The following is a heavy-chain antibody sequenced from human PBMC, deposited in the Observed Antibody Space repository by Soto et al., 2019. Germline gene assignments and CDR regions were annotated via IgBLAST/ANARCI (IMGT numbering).Heavy chain of an antibody. CDR3: SRFDYGDYFFDY. CDR1: GFSFSDYT. D-gene: IGHD4-17*01. V-gene: IGHV3-21*01. CDR2: ISSSSSDYT. J-gene: IGHJ4*02. Sequence: EVQLMESGGGLVKPGGSLRLSCAASGFSFSDYTMNWVRQAPGKGLEWVSAISSSSSDYTFYADSVRGRFTISRDNAKKSLYLQMNSLRAEDTAVYYCSRFDYGDYFFDYWGQGTLVTVSS.